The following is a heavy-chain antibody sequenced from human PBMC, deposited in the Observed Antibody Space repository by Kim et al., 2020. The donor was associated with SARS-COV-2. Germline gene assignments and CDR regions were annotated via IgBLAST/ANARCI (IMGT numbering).Heavy chain of an antibody. CDR2: IKSKTDGGTT. CDR3: TTDRIQLWLRGLNYFDY. J-gene: IGHJ4*02. CDR1: GFTFSNAW. V-gene: IGHV3-15*01. Sequence: GGSLRLSCAASGFTFSNAWMSWVRQAPGKGLEWVGRIKSKTDGGTTDYAAPVKGRFTISRDDSKNTLYLQMNSLKTEDTAVYYCTTDRIQLWLRGLNYFDYWGQGTLVTVSS. D-gene: IGHD5-18*01.